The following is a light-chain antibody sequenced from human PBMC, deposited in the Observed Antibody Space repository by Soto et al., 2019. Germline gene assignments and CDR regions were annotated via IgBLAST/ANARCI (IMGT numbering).Light chain of an antibody. CDR2: KAS. Sequence: DSQMTQSPSTLSASVGDRVTITCRASQSISTWLAWYQQKPGKAPKLLIYKASSLEGGVPSRFGGSGSGTLFNITISSLHPDDFATYYCQQYNTYPLTFGGGNTVDIK. V-gene: IGKV1-5*03. CDR1: QSISTW. J-gene: IGKJ4*01. CDR3: QQYNTYPLT.